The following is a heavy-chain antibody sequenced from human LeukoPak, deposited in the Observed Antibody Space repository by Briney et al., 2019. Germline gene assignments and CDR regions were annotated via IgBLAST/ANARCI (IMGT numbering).Heavy chain of an antibody. Sequence: PGGSLRLSCLASGFTFGSYDMHWVRLPPGKGLEWVSAIDTADDTYYVDSVKGRFTISRDNLKNSLFLHINSLGADDTAVYYCARVWSGSCSKGMDLWGQGTTVTVSS. CDR2: IDTADDT. V-gene: IGHV3-13*01. CDR1: GFTFGSYD. J-gene: IGHJ6*02. D-gene: IGHD1-26*01. CDR3: ARVWSGSCSKGMDL.